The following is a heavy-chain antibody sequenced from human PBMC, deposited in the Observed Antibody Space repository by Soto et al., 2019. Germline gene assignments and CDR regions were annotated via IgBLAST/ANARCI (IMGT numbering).Heavy chain of an antibody. CDR1: GYSFPSYG. J-gene: IGHJ4*02. V-gene: IGHV1-18*04. CDR2: ITADNGNT. Sequence: ASVKVSCKASGYSFPSYGITWVRQAPGQGLEWLGWITADNGNTNYAQKFQGRAIMTTDTSTNTAYMELRSLRFDDTAVYYCARVVLEWLPTSGFDYWGQGGLVTVSS. CDR3: ARVVLEWLPTSGFDY. D-gene: IGHD3-3*01.